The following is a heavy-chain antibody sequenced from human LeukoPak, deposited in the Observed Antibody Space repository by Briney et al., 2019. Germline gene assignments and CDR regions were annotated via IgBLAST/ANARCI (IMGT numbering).Heavy chain of an antibody. D-gene: IGHD3-22*01. CDR2: IKEDGSEK. J-gene: IGHJ4*02. CDR1: GFTLSNYW. CDR3: TRMLLWESSGYRPPYY. V-gene: IGHV3-7*01. Sequence: GGSLRLSCATSGFTLSNYWMSWVRQAAGKGLQWVTKIKEDGSEKKYVDSVKGRFTISRDNAENAVHLEMNSLRAEDTAVYYCTRMLLWESSGYRPPYYWGQGTLVTVSS.